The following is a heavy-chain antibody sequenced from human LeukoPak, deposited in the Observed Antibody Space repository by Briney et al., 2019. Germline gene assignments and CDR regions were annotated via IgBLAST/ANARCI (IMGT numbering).Heavy chain of an antibody. CDR1: GFTFSSYA. Sequence: GGSLRLSCAASGFTFSSYAMSWVRQAPGKGLEWVSGLISSGGSTYYADSVKGRFTISRDNSKNTLYLQMNSLRAEDTAMYYCAKDTGRGIIYYFDYWGQGTLVTVSS. CDR3: AKDTGRGIIYYFDY. J-gene: IGHJ4*02. CDR2: LISSGGST. D-gene: IGHD3-10*01. V-gene: IGHV3-23*01.